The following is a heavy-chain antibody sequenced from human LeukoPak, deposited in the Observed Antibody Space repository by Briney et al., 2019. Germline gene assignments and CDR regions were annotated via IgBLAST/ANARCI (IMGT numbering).Heavy chain of an antibody. CDR3: AKDEYYYGSGIDY. J-gene: IGHJ4*02. CDR1: GFTFSSYG. D-gene: IGHD3-10*01. CDR2: ISGSGGST. Sequence: GGSLRLSCAASGFTFSSYGMSWVRQAPGKGLEWVPAISGSGGSTYYADSVKGRFTISRDNSKNTLYLQMNSLRAEDTAVYYCAKDEYYYGSGIDYWGQGTLVTVSS. V-gene: IGHV3-23*01.